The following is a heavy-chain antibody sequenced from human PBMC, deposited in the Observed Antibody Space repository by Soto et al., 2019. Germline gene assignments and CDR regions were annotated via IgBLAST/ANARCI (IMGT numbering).Heavy chain of an antibody. J-gene: IGHJ6*02. CDR2: IVVGSGNT. CDR1: GFTFTSSA. CDR3: AAATADYYDFWSGIHVYYGMDV. V-gene: IGHV1-58*01. Sequence: SVKVSCKASGFTFTSSAVQWVRQARGQRLEWIGWIVVGSGNTNYAQKFQERVTITRDMSTSTAYMELSSLRSEDTAVYYCAAATADYYDFWSGIHVYYGMDVWGQGNTVTVSS. D-gene: IGHD3-3*01.